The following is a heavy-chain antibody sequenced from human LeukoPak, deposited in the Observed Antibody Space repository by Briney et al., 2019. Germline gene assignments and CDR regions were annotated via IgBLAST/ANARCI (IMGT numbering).Heavy chain of an antibody. D-gene: IGHD3-3*01. Sequence: SETLSLTCTVSGGSISSYYWSWIRQPPGKGLEWIGEINHSGSTNYNPSLKSRVTISVDTSKNQFSLKLSSVTAADTAVYYCARRANDFWSGYYESNYYYYMDVWGKGTTVTVSS. CDR2: INHSGST. J-gene: IGHJ6*03. CDR3: ARRANDFWSGYYESNYYYYMDV. CDR1: GGSISSYY. V-gene: IGHV4-34*01.